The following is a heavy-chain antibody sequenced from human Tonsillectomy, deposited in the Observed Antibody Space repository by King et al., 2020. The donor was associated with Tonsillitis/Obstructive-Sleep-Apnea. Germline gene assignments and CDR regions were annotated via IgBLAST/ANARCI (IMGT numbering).Heavy chain of an antibody. V-gene: IGHV3-15*01. D-gene: IGHD3-9*01. Sequence: VQLVESGGGLVKPGGSLRRSCAASGFTFSHAWMSLGRQAPGKGLEWGGRVKSKTDGGTTDYAAPVKGRFTISSDDSKNTLYLQMNSLNTEDTAVYYCTTDLRLLTYWGQGTLVTVSS. CDR3: TTDLRLLTY. CDR1: GFTFSHAW. J-gene: IGHJ4*02. CDR2: VKSKTDGGTT.